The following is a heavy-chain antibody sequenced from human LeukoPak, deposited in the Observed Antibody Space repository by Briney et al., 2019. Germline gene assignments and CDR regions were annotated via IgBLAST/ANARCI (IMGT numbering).Heavy chain of an antibody. CDR1: GFSFSTYW. CDR3: ATRGSDYDSSGYYLGY. D-gene: IGHD3-22*01. J-gene: IGHJ4*02. V-gene: IGHV3-21*01. Sequence: GGSLRLSCAASGFSFSTYWMSWVRQAPGKGLEWVPSISSSSSFIYYADSVKGRFTISRDNAKNSLYLQMNSLRAEDTAVYYCATRGSDYDSSGYYLGYWGQGTLVTVSS. CDR2: ISSSSSFI.